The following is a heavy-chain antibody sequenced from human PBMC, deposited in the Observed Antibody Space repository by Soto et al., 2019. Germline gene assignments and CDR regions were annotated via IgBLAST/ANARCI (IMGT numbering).Heavy chain of an antibody. J-gene: IGHJ1*01. CDR3: ARARIVGATLPSSGYFQH. CDR2: IWYDGSNK. D-gene: IGHD1-26*01. V-gene: IGHV3-33*01. Sequence: QVQLVESGGGVVQPGRSLRLSCAASGFTFSSYGMHWVRQAPGKGLEWVAVIWYDGSNKYYADSVKGRFTISRDNSKNTLYLQMNSLRAEDTAVYYCARARIVGATLPSSGYFQHWGQGTLVTVSS. CDR1: GFTFSSYG.